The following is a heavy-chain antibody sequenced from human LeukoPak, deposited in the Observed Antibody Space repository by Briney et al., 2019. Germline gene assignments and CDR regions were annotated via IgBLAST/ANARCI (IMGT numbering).Heavy chain of an antibody. CDR3: ARDLSNYYDSSGYYFD. Sequence: SETLSLTCTVSGRSISSGSYYWNWIRQPAGKGLEWIGRIYTSGSTNYNPSLKSRVTMSVDTSKNQFSLKLSSVTAADTAVYYCARDLSNYYDSSGYYFDWGQGTLVTVSS. D-gene: IGHD3-22*01. J-gene: IGHJ4*02. CDR1: GRSISSGSYY. V-gene: IGHV4-61*02. CDR2: IYTSGST.